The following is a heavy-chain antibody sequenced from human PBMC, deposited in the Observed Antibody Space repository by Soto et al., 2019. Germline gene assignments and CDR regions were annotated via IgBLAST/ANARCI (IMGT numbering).Heavy chain of an antibody. CDR3: AKDRIPITVGRYYYGMDV. CDR1: GFTFSSYA. J-gene: IGHJ6*02. CDR2: ISGSGGST. V-gene: IGHV3-23*01. D-gene: IGHD3-16*01. Sequence: PGGSLRLSCAASGFTFSSYAMSWVRQAPGKGLEWVSAISGSGGSTYYADSVKGRFTISRDNSKNTLYLQMNSLRAEDTAVYYCAKDRIPITVGRYYYGMDVWGQGTTVTVSS.